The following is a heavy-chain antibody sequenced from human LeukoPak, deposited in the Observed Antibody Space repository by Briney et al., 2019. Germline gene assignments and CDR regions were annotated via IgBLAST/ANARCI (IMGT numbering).Heavy chain of an antibody. CDR3: ARVRGYCSSTICYRYYFDY. J-gene: IGHJ4*02. D-gene: IGHD2-2*01. CDR1: GYSISSGYY. CDR2: IYHSGST. V-gene: IGHV4-38-2*02. Sequence: PSETLSLTCTVSGYSISSGYYWGWIRQPPGKRLEWIGTIYHSGSTYYNPSLKSRVTISVDTSKNQFSLKLTSVTAADTAVYYCARVRGYCSSTICYRYYFDYWGQGTLATVSS.